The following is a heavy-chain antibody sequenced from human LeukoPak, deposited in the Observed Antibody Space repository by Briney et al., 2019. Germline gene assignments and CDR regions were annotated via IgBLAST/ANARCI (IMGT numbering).Heavy chain of an antibody. CDR3: TAIATGQEAFDI. J-gene: IGHJ3*02. CDR1: GFTFSSCS. Sequence: PGGSLRLSCAASGFTFSSCSMNWVRQAPGKGLEWVSSISSSSSYIYYADSVKGRFTISRDNAKNSLYLQMNSLRAEDTAVYYCTAIATGQEAFDIWGQGTMVTVSS. V-gene: IGHV3-21*01. CDR2: ISSSSSYI. D-gene: IGHD2-2*02.